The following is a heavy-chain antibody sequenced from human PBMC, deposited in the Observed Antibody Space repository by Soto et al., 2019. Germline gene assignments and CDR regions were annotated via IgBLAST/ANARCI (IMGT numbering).Heavy chain of an antibody. CDR1: GGSFSGYY. J-gene: IGHJ4*02. D-gene: IGHD6-19*01. V-gene: IGHV4-34*01. CDR3: ARLPTYSSGWFMYYFDY. Sequence: TLSLTCAVYGGSFSGYYWSWIRQPPGKGLEWIGEINHSGSTNYNPSLKSRVTISVDTSKNQFSLKLSSVTAADTAVYYCARLPTYSSGWFMYYFDYWGQGTLVTVSS. CDR2: INHSGST.